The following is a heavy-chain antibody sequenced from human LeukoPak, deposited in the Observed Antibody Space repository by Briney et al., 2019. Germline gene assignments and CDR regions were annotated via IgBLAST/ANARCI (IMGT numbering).Heavy chain of an antibody. CDR2: INPNSGGT. Sequence: GASVKVSCKASGYSFTGYYMHWVRQAPGQGLEWMGWINPNSGGTNYAQKFQGRVTMTRDTSISTAYMELSRLRSDDTAVYYCARVSRSGWSNSFDYWGQGTLVTVSS. J-gene: IGHJ4*02. CDR1: GYSFTGYY. D-gene: IGHD6-19*01. CDR3: ARVSRSGWSNSFDY. V-gene: IGHV1-2*02.